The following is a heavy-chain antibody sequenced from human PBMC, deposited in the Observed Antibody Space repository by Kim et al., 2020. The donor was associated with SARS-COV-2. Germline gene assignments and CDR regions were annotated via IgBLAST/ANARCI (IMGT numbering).Heavy chain of an antibody. Sequence: ADSVKGRFTISRDNSKNSLYLQMNSLRTEDTALYYCAKDFELWFGGRLDYWGQGTLVTVSS. V-gene: IGHV3-43*01. J-gene: IGHJ4*02. D-gene: IGHD3-10*01. CDR3: AKDFELWFGGRLDY.